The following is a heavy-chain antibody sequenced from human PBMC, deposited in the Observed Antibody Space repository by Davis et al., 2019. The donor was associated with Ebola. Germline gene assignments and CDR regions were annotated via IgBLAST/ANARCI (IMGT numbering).Heavy chain of an antibody. Sequence: ASVKVSCKASGYTFTSYAMHWVRQAPGQRLEWMGWINAGNGNTKYSQKFQGRVTITRDTSASTAYMELRSLRSDDPAVYYCARDPRDYYYYGMDVWGQGTTVTVSS. CDR3: ARDPRDYYYYGMDV. J-gene: IGHJ6*02. CDR2: INAGNGNT. V-gene: IGHV1-3*01. CDR1: GYTFTSYA.